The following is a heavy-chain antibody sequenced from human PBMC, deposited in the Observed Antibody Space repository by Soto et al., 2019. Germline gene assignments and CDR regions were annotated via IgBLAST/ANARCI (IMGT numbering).Heavy chain of an antibody. CDR1: GYTFTSYG. Sequence: QVQLVQSGAEVKKPGASVKVSCKASGYTFTSYGISWVRQAPGQGLEWMGWISAYKGNKNYAQKLKGRVTMTQDTSKSTAYMELRSLRSEDPAVYYCASTNLVGAPTLYYWGQGTLVTVSS. V-gene: IGHV1-18*04. CDR2: ISAYKGNK. CDR3: ASTNLVGAPTLYY. J-gene: IGHJ4*02. D-gene: IGHD1-26*01.